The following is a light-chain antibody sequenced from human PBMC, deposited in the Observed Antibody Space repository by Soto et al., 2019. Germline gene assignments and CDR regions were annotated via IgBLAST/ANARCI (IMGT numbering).Light chain of an antibody. CDR3: QQRSNWPPVT. Sequence: EIVLTQSPGTLSLSPGERATLSCPASQNIHRNFLVWYQQRVGQAPRLLIYAASSRATGIPDRFSASGSGTDFTLTIDGLEPEDFAVYYCQQRSNWPPVTFGGGTKVDIK. V-gene: IGKV3D-20*02. J-gene: IGKJ4*01. CDR1: QNIHRNF. CDR2: AAS.